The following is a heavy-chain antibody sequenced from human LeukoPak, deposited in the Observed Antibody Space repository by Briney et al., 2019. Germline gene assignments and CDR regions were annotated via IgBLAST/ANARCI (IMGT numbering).Heavy chain of an antibody. CDR1: GFTFTSHW. CDR3: ARQTYYYDSSGYYLGAFDY. D-gene: IGHD3-22*01. J-gene: IGHJ4*02. CDR2: INGDGSGA. V-gene: IGHV3-74*01. Sequence: GGSLRLSCTASGFTFTSHWMHWVRQVPGKGLVWVSRINGDGSGANHADSVKGRFTISRDNAKNTLYLQMNSLRVEDTAVYYCARQTYYYDSSGYYLGAFDYWGQGTLVTVSS.